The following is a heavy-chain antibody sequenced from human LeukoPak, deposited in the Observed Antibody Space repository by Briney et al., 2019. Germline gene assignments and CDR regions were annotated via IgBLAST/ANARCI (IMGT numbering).Heavy chain of an antibody. CDR3: ARDRKQWLVREAVDY. CDR1: GFTFSSYA. Sequence: GGSLRLSCAASGFTFSSYAMHWVRQAPGKGLEWVAVISFDGSNKYYADSVKGRFTISRDNSKNTLYLQMNSLRAEDTAMYYCARDRKQWLVREAVDYWGQGTLVTVSS. J-gene: IGHJ4*02. V-gene: IGHV3-30*04. CDR2: ISFDGSNK. D-gene: IGHD6-19*01.